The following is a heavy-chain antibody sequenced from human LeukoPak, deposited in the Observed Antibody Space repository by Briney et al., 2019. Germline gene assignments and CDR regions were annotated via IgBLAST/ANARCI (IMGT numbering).Heavy chain of an antibody. CDR2: ISSGGNYI. CDR3: ARDRPTGRSRGVVVQ. D-gene: IGHD2-15*01. CDR1: GFTFDTYA. Sequence: GASLTLSCAASGFTFDTYAMTWVRPAPGTGRDWVSSISSGGNYIYYAESVRGRSTISRDNTKNLLYLQLSTLRVEDTAVYYCARDRPTGRSRGVVVQWGQGTLVTVSS. V-gene: IGHV3-21*01. J-gene: IGHJ4*02.